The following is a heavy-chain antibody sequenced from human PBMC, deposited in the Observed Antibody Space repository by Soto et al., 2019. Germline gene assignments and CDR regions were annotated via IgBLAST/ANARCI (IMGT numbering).Heavy chain of an antibody. V-gene: IGHV3-48*03. J-gene: IGHJ4*02. CDR3: ARDITGDFWSGYCDY. D-gene: IGHD3-3*01. CDR2: ISSSGSTI. Sequence: PGGSLSLSCAAAGFTFSSYEMNWVRQARGKGLEWVSYISSSGSTIYYAESVKGRFTISRDNAKNSLYLQMNSLTAEDTAVYYCARDITGDFWSGYCDYWGQGTRVTVS. CDR1: GFTFSSYE.